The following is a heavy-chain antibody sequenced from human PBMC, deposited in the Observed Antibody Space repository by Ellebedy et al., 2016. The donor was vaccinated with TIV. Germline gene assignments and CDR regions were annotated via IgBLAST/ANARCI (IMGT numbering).Heavy chain of an antibody. CDR1: GVTISSTNYY. CDR2: IYHSGST. Sequence: SETLSLTXNVSGVTISSTNYYWGWIRQSPEKGLEWIGSIYHSGSTYYNPSLKSRLTISLDTTKNQLSLRLYSVTAADTAVYYCASSPSGYEIPYWGQGTLVTVSS. V-gene: IGHV4-39*07. CDR3: ASSPSGYEIPY. D-gene: IGHD5-12*01. J-gene: IGHJ4*02.